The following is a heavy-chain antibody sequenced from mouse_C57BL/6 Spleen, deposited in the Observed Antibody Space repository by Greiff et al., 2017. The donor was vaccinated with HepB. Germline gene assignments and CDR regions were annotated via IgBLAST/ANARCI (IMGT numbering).Heavy chain of an antibody. Sequence: VQLQQSGAELVKPGASVKLSCKASGYTFTSYWMHWVKQRPGQGLEWIGMIHPNSGSTNYNEKFKSKATLTVDKSSSTAYMQLSSLTSEDSAVYYCAREGYGSDYYAMDYWGQGTSVTVSS. D-gene: IGHD1-1*02. CDR2: IHPNSGST. J-gene: IGHJ4*01. CDR1: GYTFTSYW. CDR3: AREGYGSDYYAMDY. V-gene: IGHV1-64*01.